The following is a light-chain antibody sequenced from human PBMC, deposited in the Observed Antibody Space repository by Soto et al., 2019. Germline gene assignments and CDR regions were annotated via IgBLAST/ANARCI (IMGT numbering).Light chain of an antibody. CDR3: SSYAGSNSFVV. J-gene: IGLJ2*01. V-gene: IGLV2-8*01. CDR2: EVS. Sequence: QSALTQPPSASGSPGQSVTISCTGTSSDIGGYNYVSWYQQHPGKAPKLMIYEVSNRPSGVPDRFSGSKSANTASLTVSGLQTEDEADYYCSSYAGSNSFVVFGGGTKLTVL. CDR1: SSDIGGYNY.